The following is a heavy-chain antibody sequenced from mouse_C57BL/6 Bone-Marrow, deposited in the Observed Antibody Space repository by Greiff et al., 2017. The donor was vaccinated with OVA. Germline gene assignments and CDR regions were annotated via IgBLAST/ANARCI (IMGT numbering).Heavy chain of an antibody. Sequence: QVQLQQSGAELVRPGTSVKMSCKASGYTFTNYWIGWAKQRPGHGLEWIGDIYPGGGYTNYTEKFKGKATLTADKSSSTAYMQFSSPTSEDSAIYYCARWLLQNYAMDYWGQGTSVTVSS. CDR3: ARWLLQNYAMDY. D-gene: IGHD2-3*01. J-gene: IGHJ4*01. CDR1: GYTFTNYW. V-gene: IGHV1-63*01. CDR2: IYPGGGYT.